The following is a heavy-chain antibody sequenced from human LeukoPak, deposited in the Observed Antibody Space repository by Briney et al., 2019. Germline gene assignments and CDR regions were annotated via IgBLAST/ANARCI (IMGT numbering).Heavy chain of an antibody. D-gene: IGHD3-10*01. CDR1: GFTFSDDW. Sequence: PGGSLRLSCVASGFTFSDDWMSWVRQVPGKGLEWVGNIKTDGSAQYYVDSVNGRFTMSRDNAKNSLYLQMNSLRVEDTAVYYCARPYGSGSYRWFDPWGQGTLVTVSS. V-gene: IGHV3-7*01. CDR2: IKTDGSAQ. CDR3: ARPYGSGSYRWFDP. J-gene: IGHJ5*02.